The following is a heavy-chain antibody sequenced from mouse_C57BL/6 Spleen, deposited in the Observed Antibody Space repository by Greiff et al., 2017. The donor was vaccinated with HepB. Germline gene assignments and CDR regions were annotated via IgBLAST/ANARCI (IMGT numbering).Heavy chain of an antibody. CDR3: ARAEDYDGLDD. CDR1: GFTFSSYG. J-gene: IGHJ2*01. CDR2: ISSGGSYT. V-gene: IGHV5-6*01. D-gene: IGHD2-4*01. Sequence: EVQLVESGGDLVKPGGSLKLSCAASGFTFSSYGMSWVRQTPDKRLEWVATISSGGSYTYYPDSAKGRFTISKDNAKNTLDLQMSSLTSEDTAMYYGARAEDYDGLDDGGQGTTLTVSS.